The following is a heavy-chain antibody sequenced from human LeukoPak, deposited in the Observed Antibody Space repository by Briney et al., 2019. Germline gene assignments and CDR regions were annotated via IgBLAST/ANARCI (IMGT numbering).Heavy chain of an antibody. J-gene: IGHJ4*02. Sequence: SETLSLTYTVSGGSVSSSSYYWGWIRQPPGKGLEWIGTIYHTTGTTYYNPSLQSRVTVSLDTSKNQLSLKLRSVTAADTAVYYCASSSGYSKYFDYWGQGTLVTVSS. D-gene: IGHD5-18*01. CDR3: ASSSGYSKYFDY. CDR1: GGSVSSSSYY. V-gene: IGHV4-39*07. CDR2: IYHTTGTT.